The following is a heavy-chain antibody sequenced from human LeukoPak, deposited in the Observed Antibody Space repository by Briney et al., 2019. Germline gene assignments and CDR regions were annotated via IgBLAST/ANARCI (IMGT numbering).Heavy chain of an antibody. J-gene: IGHJ4*02. CDR3: AKTYQLLPIN. D-gene: IGHD2-2*01. CDR1: GFTFSSYA. V-gene: IGHV3-23*01. Sequence: GASLRLSCAASGFTFSSYAMSWVRQPPGKVLEWVSAISGSGGSTYYADSVKGRFTISRDNSKNTLYLQMNSLRAEDTAVYYCAKTYQLLPINWGQGTLVTVSS. CDR2: ISGSGGST.